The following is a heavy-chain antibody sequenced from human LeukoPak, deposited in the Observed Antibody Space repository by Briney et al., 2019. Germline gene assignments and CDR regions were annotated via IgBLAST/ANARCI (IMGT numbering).Heavy chain of an antibody. Sequence: PSETLSLTCSVSGGSISSGSYYWSWVRQPAGKGLESIGRIYTSGSTNYNPSLKSRVTISLDTSKNQFSLKLSSVTAADTAVYYCARAGSGTYYKGFDYWGQGTLVTVSS. D-gene: IGHD3-10*01. CDR1: GGSISSGSYY. V-gene: IGHV4-61*02. CDR3: ARAGSGTYYKGFDY. CDR2: IYTSGST. J-gene: IGHJ4*02.